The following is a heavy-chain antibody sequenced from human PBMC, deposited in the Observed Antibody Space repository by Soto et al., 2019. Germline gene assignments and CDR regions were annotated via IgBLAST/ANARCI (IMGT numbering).Heavy chain of an antibody. J-gene: IGHJ5*02. CDR2: IYYSGST. CDR1: GGSISSSSYY. D-gene: IGHD6-13*01. V-gene: IGHV4-39*01. CDR3: ARRPYSSPNWFDP. Sequence: SETLSLTCTVSGGSISSSSYYWGWIRQPPGKGLEWIGSIYYSGSTYYNPSLKSRVTISVDTSKNQFSLKLSSVTAADTAVYYCARRPYSSPNWFDPWGQGTLVTVSS.